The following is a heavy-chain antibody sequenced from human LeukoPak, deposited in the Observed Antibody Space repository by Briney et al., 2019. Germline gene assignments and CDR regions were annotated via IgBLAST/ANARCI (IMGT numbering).Heavy chain of an antibody. CDR1: GGTFSSYA. J-gene: IGHJ4*02. D-gene: IGHD6-13*01. V-gene: IGHV1-2*02. CDR2: INPNSGGT. Sequence: ASVKVSCKASGGTFSSYAISWVRQAPGQGLEWMGWINPNSGGTSYEQKFQGRVTMTRDTSITTAYMELSRLTSDDTAVYYCARGGIAAGDYWGQGTLVTVSS. CDR3: ARGGIAAGDY.